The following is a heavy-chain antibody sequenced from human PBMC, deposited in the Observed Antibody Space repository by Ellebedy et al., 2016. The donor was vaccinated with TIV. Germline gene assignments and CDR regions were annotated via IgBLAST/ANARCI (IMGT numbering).Heavy chain of an antibody. CDR3: ARVSNSGLTARHYFDH. Sequence: ASVKVSCKASGGTSNSYSISWVRQAPGQGLEWMGEIVPKFGSANYAQKFQGRFTITRDTSTSTVYMELSSLKSEDTAVYYCARVSNSGLTARHYFDHWGQGTLVTVSS. V-gene: IGHV1-69*05. D-gene: IGHD3-10*01. CDR1: GGTSNSYS. CDR2: IVPKFGSA. J-gene: IGHJ4*02.